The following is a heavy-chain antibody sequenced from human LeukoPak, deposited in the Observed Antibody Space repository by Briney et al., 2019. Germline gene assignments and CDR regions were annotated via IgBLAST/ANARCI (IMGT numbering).Heavy chain of an antibody. V-gene: IGHV1-2*02. D-gene: IGHD1-14*01. CDR3: ARDIRGHNFDY. Sequence: ASVKVSCKASGYTFTSYDINWVRQATGQGLEWMGWMNPNSGGTNYAQKFQGRVTMTRDTSISTAYMELSRLRSDDTAVYYCARDIRGHNFDYWGQGTLVTVSS. J-gene: IGHJ4*02. CDR2: MNPNSGGT. CDR1: GYTFTSYD.